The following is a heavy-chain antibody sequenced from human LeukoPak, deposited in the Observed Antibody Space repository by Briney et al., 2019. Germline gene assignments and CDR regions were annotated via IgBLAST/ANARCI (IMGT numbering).Heavy chain of an antibody. CDR2: ITGSSSAM. Sequence: GGSLRLSCAASGFTFSSSNMHGVRQAPGKGLEWVSYITGSSSAMYYADSVKGRFTISRDNAKDSLFLQMNSLRAEDTAVYYCASDVVGGTTNYWGQGTLVTVSS. V-gene: IGHV3-48*01. J-gene: IGHJ4*02. CDR3: ASDVVGGTTNY. CDR1: GFTFSSSN. D-gene: IGHD1-26*01.